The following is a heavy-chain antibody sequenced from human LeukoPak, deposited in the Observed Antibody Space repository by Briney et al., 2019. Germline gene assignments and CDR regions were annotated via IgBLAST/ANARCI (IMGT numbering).Heavy chain of an antibody. CDR2: ISASGDST. J-gene: IGHJ4*02. CDR1: GFTFSSYA. CDR3: ARGNWAEDGYFDY. D-gene: IGHD7-27*01. V-gene: IGHV3-23*01. Sequence: QPGGSLRLSCAASGFTFSSYAMSWARQAPGKGLEWVSTISASGDSTYYADSVKGRFTISRDISRNTLYVQMNSLRAEDTAVYYCARGNWAEDGYFDYWGQGTLVTVSS.